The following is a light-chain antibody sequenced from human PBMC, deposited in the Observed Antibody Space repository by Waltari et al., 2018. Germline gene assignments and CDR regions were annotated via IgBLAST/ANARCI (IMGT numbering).Light chain of an antibody. CDR1: QSVLYSSNNKNY. CDR3: QQYYNTPFT. J-gene: IGKJ3*01. CDR2: WAS. V-gene: IGKV4-1*01. Sequence: DIVMTQSPDSLAVSLGERATINCKSSQSVLYSSNNKNYLAWYQRKAGQPPKVPIYWASTRESGVPDRFSGSGSGTDFTLTISSLQAEDVALYYCQQYYNTPFTFGPGTKVDIK.